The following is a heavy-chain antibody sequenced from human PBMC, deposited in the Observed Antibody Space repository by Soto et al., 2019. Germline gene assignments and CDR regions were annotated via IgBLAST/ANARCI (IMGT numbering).Heavy chain of an antibody. J-gene: IGHJ6*02. CDR1: GFTFSDYA. CDR3: AKYGSGTYYNVGLDGLDV. V-gene: IGHV3-23*01. D-gene: IGHD3-10*01. Sequence: EVQLLESGGGLVQPGGSLRLSCVASGFTFSDYAMSWVRQAPGKGLKWVSAISGSGGGTYYADSVKGRFTISRDRSGNTMYLQMNSLTVEDTAVYYGAKYGSGTYYNVGLDGLDVWGQGTTVTISS. CDR2: ISGSGGGT.